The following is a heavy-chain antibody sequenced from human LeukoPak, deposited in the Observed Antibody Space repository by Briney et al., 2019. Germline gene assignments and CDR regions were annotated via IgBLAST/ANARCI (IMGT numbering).Heavy chain of an antibody. CDR1: GGSISSYY. CDR2: IYTSGST. CDR3: ARDLGYYDSSGYFDY. Sequence: PSETLSLTCTVSGGSISSYYWSWIRQPAGKGLEWIGRIYTSGSTNYNPFLKSRVTMSVDTSKNQFSLKLSSVTAADTAVYYCARDLGYYDSSGYFDYWGQGTLVTVSS. J-gene: IGHJ4*02. D-gene: IGHD3-22*01. V-gene: IGHV4-4*07.